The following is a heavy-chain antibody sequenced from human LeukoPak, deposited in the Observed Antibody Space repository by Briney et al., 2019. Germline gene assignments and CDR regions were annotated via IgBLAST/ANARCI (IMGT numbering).Heavy chain of an antibody. J-gene: IGHJ5*02. D-gene: IGHD2-15*01. CDR3: ARGYCSGGSCYSLGSRDRLPLDP. V-gene: IGHV4-34*01. CDR1: GGSFSDHY. CDR2: IYHSGST. Sequence: SETLSLTCAVYGGSFSDHYWIWIRQSPVKGLEWIGEIYHSGSTNYNPSLKSRAIISVDTSKQQFSLRLTSMTAADAAVYYCARGYCSGGSCYSLGSRDRLPLDPWGPGTLVSVSS.